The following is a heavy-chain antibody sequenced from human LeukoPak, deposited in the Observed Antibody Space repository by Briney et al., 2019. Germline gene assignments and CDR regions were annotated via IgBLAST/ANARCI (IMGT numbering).Heavy chain of an antibody. J-gene: IGHJ4*02. V-gene: IGHV4-59*12. CDR3: AREIGLVIDY. D-gene: IGHD3/OR15-3a*01. CDR2: IYHSGST. CDR1: GGSISSYY. Sequence: SETLSLTCTVSGGSISSYYWSWIRQPPGKGLEWIGYIYHSGSTNYNPSLKSRVTISVDTSKNQFSLKLSSVTAADTAVYYCAREIGLVIDYWGQGTLVTVSS.